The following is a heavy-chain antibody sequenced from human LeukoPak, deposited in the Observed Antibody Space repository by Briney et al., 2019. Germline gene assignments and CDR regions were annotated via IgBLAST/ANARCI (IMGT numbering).Heavy chain of an antibody. V-gene: IGHV4-61*05. D-gene: IGHD7-27*01. CDR1: GGSISSSSYY. CDR2: VFYTGIT. CDR3: ANIRLGSHPATDY. Sequence: SETLSLTCTVSGGSISSSSYYWGWIRQPPGKGLEWIGYVFYTGITNYNPSLKSRVTMSVDTSKSHFSLKLSSVTAADTAVYYCANIRLGSHPATDYWGQGTLVTVSS. J-gene: IGHJ4*02.